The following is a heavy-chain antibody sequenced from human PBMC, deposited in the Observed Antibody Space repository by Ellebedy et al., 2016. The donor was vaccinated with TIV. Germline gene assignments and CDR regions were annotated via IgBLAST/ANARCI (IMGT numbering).Heavy chain of an antibody. J-gene: IGHJ6*02. CDR3: ARAGYCTKNECPRGKHDYYYYGMDV. V-gene: IGHV4-61*08. Sequence: MPSETLSLTCTVSGGSVSSSGFYWSWIRPPPGNGLEWIGYIYYSGSTKYNHYLKIRVTISVDTSKNQFSLRLSSVTAADTAVYYCARAGYCTKNECPRGKHDYYYYGMDVWGQGTTVTVSS. D-gene: IGHD2-8*01. CDR2: IYYSGST. CDR1: GGSVSSSGFY.